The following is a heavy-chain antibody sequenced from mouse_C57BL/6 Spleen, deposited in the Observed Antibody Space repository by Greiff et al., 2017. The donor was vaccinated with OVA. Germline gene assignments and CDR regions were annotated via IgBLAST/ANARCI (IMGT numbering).Heavy chain of an antibody. Sequence: QVQLQQPGAELVKPGASVKLSCKASGYTLTSYWMHWVKQRPGQGLEWIGMIHPNSGSTNYNEKFKSKATLPVDKSSSTAYMQLSSLTSEDSAVYYCASPSYGDFDYWGQGTTLTVSS. V-gene: IGHV1-64*01. D-gene: IGHD1-1*02. J-gene: IGHJ2*01. CDR3: ASPSYGDFDY. CDR2: IHPNSGST. CDR1: GYTLTSYW.